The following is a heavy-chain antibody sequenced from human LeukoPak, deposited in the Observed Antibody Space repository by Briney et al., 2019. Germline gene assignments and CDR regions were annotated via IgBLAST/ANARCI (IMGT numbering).Heavy chain of an antibody. Sequence: GGSLRLSCAASGFTFSSYSMNWVRQAPGKGLEWVSSISSSSSYIYYADSVKGRFTISRGNAKNSLYLQMNSLRAEDTAVYYCARGMTRITIFGVVMGEDWQNWFDPWGQGTLVTVSS. CDR2: ISSSSSYI. J-gene: IGHJ5*02. D-gene: IGHD3-3*01. V-gene: IGHV3-21*01. CDR3: ARGMTRITIFGVVMGEDWQNWFDP. CDR1: GFTFSSYS.